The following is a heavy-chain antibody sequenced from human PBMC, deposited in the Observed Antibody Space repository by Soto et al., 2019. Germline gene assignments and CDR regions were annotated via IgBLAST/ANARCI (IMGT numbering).Heavy chain of an antibody. CDR1: GGSISSYY. D-gene: IGHD1-26*01. CDR2: IYYSGST. V-gene: IGHV4-59*08. Sequence: SLTCTVSGGSISSYYWSWIRQPPGKGLEWIGYIYYSGSTNYNPSLKSRVTISVDTSKNQFSLKLSSVTAADTAVYYCARQRPTDGRWEFANYYGMDVWGQGTPVTVSS. J-gene: IGHJ6*02. CDR3: ARQRPTDGRWEFANYYGMDV.